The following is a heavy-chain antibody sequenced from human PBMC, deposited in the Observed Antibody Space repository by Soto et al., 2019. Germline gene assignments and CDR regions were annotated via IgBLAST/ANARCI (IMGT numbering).Heavy chain of an antibody. CDR3: ARGAIVTFGGVSPVGFDY. CDR2: IYYSGST. CDR1: GGSISSYY. J-gene: IGHJ4*02. D-gene: IGHD3-16*01. Sequence: SETLSLTCTVSGGSISSYYWSWIRQPPGKGLEWIGYIYYSGSTNYNPSLKSRVTISVDTSKNQFSLKLSSVTAADTAVYYCARGAIVTFGGVSPVGFDYWGQGTLVTVSS. V-gene: IGHV4-59*01.